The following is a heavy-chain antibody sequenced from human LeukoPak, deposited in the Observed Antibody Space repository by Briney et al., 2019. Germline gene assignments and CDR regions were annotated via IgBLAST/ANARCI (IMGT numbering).Heavy chain of an antibody. Sequence: PGGSLRLSCAASGFTFSSNAMNWVRQAPGKGLEGVSVVYGGGDNTYYADSVKVRFAISRDNSKNTLYLQMNSLRVDDTAVYYCAKERSSGLHDAFDIWGQGTMVTVST. V-gene: IGHV3-23*01. CDR1: GFTFSSNA. CDR3: AKERSSGLHDAFDI. CDR2: VYGGGDNT. D-gene: IGHD6-6*01. J-gene: IGHJ3*02.